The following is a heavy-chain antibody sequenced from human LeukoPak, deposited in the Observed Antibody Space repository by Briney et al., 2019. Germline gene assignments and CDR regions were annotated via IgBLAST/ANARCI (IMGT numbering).Heavy chain of an antibody. V-gene: IGHV4-39*07. CDR3: ATDYNDSGLGY. CDR2: FFYGGGT. CDR1: GDSFGSSSFY. J-gene: IGHJ4*02. Sequence: SETLSLTCTVAGDSFGSSSFYWGWIRQPPGKGLEWIGSFFYGGGTYYSPSLKSRVSISIDTSKRQFSLRLTSVTATDTAVYYCATDYNDSGLGYWGQGTLVTVSS. D-gene: IGHD3-22*01.